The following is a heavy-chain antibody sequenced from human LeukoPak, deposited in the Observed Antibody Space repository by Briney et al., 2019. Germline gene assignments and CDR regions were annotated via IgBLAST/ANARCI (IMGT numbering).Heavy chain of an antibody. CDR2: INHSGST. J-gene: IGHJ6*03. CDR1: GGSFSGYY. V-gene: IGHV4-34*01. Sequence: SETLSLTCAVYGGSFSGYYWSWIRQPPGKGLEWIREINHSGSTNYNPSLKSRVTISVDTSKNQFSLKLSSVTAADTAVYYCARGPWYDFWSGYPPTSYYMDVWGKGTTVTVSS. D-gene: IGHD3-3*01. CDR3: ARGPWYDFWSGYPPTSYYMDV.